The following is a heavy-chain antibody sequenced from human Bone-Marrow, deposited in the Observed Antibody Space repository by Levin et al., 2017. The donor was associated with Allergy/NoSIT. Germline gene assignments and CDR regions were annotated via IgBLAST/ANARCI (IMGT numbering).Heavy chain of an antibody. Sequence: SLKISCAASGFTFDDYAMHWVRQAPGKGLEWVSGISWNSGSIGYADSVKGRFTISRDNAKNSLYLQMNSLRAEDTALYYCAKVGDCSGGSCYSTEYFQHWGQGTLVTVSS. CDR3: AKVGDCSGGSCYSTEYFQH. J-gene: IGHJ1*01. CDR2: ISWNSGSI. D-gene: IGHD2-15*01. CDR1: GFTFDDYA. V-gene: IGHV3-9*01.